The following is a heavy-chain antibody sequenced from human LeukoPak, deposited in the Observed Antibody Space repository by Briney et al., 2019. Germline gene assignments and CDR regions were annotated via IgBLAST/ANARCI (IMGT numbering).Heavy chain of an antibody. CDR1: GFTFTSYW. V-gene: IGHV4-59*08. CDR2: IYYSGST. CDR3: ARHSGYDRQWAFDI. J-gene: IGHJ3*02. D-gene: IGHD5-12*01. Sequence: PGGSLRLSCATSGFTFTSYWMSWVRQPPGKGLEWIGYIYYSGSTNYNPSLKSRVTISVDTSKNQFSLKLSSVTAADTAVYYCARHSGYDRQWAFDIWGQGTMVTVSS.